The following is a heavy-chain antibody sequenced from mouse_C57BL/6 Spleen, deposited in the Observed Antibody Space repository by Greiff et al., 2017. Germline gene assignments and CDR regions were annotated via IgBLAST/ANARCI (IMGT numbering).Heavy chain of an antibody. CDR2: INPGSGGT. CDR3: ARDYCDY. J-gene: IGHJ2*01. Sequence: QLQLQQSGAELVRPGTSVKVSSKASGYAFTNYLIEWVKQRPGQGLEWIGVINPGSGGTIYIAKFKGMATLTADKSSSTAYMQLSSLISADSAVYFCARDYCDYRGEGTTQTVSS. CDR1: GYAFTNYL. V-gene: IGHV1-54*01.